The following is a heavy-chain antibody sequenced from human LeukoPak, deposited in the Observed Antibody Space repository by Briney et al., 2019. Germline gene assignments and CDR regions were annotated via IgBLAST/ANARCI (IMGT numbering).Heavy chain of an antibody. V-gene: IGHV3-23*01. CDR3: AKNSYDYDRSGLWGYFDH. CDR2: ISGGGGSK. D-gene: IGHD3-22*01. Sequence: GGSLRLSCAASGFTFTNYAMSWVRQAPGKGLEWVSGISGGGGSKYYADSVKGRFTISRDNSKNTLHLQMNSLKAEDTAVYYCAKNSYDYDRSGLWGYFDHWGQGTLVIVSS. J-gene: IGHJ4*02. CDR1: GFTFTNYA.